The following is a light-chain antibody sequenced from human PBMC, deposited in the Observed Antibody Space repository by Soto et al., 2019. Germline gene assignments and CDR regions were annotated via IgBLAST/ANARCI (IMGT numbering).Light chain of an antibody. CDR2: GAS. V-gene: IGKV3-15*01. Sequence: EIVMTQSPATLSVSPWEIATLSCRASQSVSSNFAWYQQKPGQAPRLLIYGASTRATGIPARFSGSGSGTEFTLTISSLQSEDFAVYYCQQYNNWPRTFGQGTKVDNK. CDR3: QQYNNWPRT. CDR1: QSVSSN. J-gene: IGKJ1*01.